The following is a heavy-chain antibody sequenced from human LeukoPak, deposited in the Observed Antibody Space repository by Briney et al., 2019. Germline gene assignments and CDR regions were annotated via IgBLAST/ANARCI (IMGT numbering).Heavy chain of an antibody. D-gene: IGHD3-16*01. CDR3: ARDGGWFDP. V-gene: IGHV4-59*01. J-gene: IGHJ5*02. CDR2: IYYSGST. CDR1: GGSISSYY. Sequence: SETLSLTCTVSGGSISSYYWSWIRQPPGKGLEWIGYIYYSGSTNYNPSLKSRVTVSVDTSKNQFSLKLSSVTAADTAVYYCARDGGWFDPWGQGTLVTVSS.